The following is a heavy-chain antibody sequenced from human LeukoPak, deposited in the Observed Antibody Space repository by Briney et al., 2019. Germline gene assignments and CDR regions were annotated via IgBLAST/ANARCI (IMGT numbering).Heavy chain of an antibody. CDR2: SGGST. CDR3: ASESSGDAFDI. Sequence: SGGSTYYADSVKGRFTISRDNSKNTLYLQMNSLRAEDTAVYYCASESSGDAFDIWDQGTMVTVSS. V-gene: IGHV3-53*01. J-gene: IGHJ3*02. D-gene: IGHD3-22*01.